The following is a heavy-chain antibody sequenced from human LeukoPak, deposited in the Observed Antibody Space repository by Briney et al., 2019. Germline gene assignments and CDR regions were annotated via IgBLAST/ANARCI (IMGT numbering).Heavy chain of an antibody. Sequence: GESLKISCQASGYTFTSYWIGWVRQMPGKGLECMGIIYPDESDTTYSPSFQGQVTISADKSFSTAYLQWSSLKASDTAIYYCARLGGDTYYFGSASYPNWYFDLWGRGTLVTVSS. CDR3: ARLGGDTYYFGSASYPNWYFDL. V-gene: IGHV5-51*01. J-gene: IGHJ2*01. CDR2: IYPDESDT. D-gene: IGHD3-10*01. CDR1: GYTFTSYW.